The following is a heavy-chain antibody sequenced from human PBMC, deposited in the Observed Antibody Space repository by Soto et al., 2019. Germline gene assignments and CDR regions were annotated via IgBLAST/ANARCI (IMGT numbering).Heavy chain of an antibody. J-gene: IGHJ3*02. CDR2: ISYDGSNK. CDR3: AKDIVVVPAATDAFDI. Sequence: GGSLRLSCAASGFTFSSYGMHWVRQAPGKGLEWVAVISYDGSNKYNADSVKGRFTISRDNSKNTLYLQMNSLRAEDTAVYYCAKDIVVVPAATDAFDIWGQGTMVTVSS. CDR1: GFTFSSYG. V-gene: IGHV3-30*18. D-gene: IGHD2-2*01.